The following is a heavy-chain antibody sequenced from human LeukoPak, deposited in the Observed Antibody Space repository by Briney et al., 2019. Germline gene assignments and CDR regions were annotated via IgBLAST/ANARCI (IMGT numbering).Heavy chain of an antibody. CDR3: ARGQRIMVRGIFDY. CDR1: GFTFSSYS. J-gene: IGHJ4*02. CDR2: ISWNSGSI. D-gene: IGHD3-10*01. Sequence: GGSLRLSCAASGFTFSSYSMNWVRQAPGKGLEWVSGISWNSGSIGYADSVKGRFTISRDNAKNSLYLQMNSLRAEDTALYYCARGQRIMVRGIFDYWGQGILVTVSS. V-gene: IGHV3-9*01.